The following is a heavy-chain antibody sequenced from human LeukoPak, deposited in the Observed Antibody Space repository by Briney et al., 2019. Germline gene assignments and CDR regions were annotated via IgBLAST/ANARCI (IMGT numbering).Heavy chain of an antibody. CDR2: INQDGSKK. V-gene: IGHV3-7*01. CDR1: GFIFNGNW. J-gene: IGHJ1*01. Sequence: PGGSLRLSCVASGFIFNGNWMSWVHQAPGKGLEWVANINQDGSKKYSIASVKGRFTISRDDAQNSLYLQMNGLRAEDTAMYYCARDRDGGADLWGQGTLVTVSS. CDR3: ARDRDGGADL. D-gene: IGHD2-21*02.